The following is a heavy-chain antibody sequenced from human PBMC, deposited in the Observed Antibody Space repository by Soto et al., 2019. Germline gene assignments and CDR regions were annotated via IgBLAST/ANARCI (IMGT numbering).Heavy chain of an antibody. CDR1: GLTVNRDY. J-gene: IGHJ5*02. V-gene: IGHV3-53*01. Sequence: GWALRLSCAHSGLTVNRDYMSWVREAPGKVLEWVSVIYSGGSTYYADSVKGRFTISRDNSKNTLYLQMNSLRAEDTAVYYCASRMVRGVIDWFDPWGQGTLVTVSS. D-gene: IGHD3-10*01. CDR3: ASRMVRGVIDWFDP. CDR2: IYSGGST.